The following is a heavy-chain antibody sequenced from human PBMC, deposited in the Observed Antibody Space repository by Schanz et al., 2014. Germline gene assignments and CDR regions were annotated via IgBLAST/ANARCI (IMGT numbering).Heavy chain of an antibody. CDR3: GRGFSRSYIDF. D-gene: IGHD6-6*01. Sequence: QVQLVQSEAEVKKPGASVKVSCKASGYTFTSHGISWVRQAPGQGLEWMGMINPSGGSTTYAQKFQGRVTMTRDTSTSTVYMELSSLRSEDTAVYYCGRGFSRSYIDFWGQGTLITVSS. CDR1: GYTFTSHG. CDR2: INPSGGST. J-gene: IGHJ4*02. V-gene: IGHV1-46*03.